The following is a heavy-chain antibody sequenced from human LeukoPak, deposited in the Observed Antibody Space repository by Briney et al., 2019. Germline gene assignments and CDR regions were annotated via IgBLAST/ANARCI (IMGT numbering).Heavy chain of an antibody. D-gene: IGHD3-10*01. CDR1: GFTFSSCG. CDR3: AKDPQHYYGSGSYIDY. CDR2: ISYDGSNK. Sequence: GRSLRLSCAASGFTFSSCGMHWVRQAPGKGLEWVAVISYDGSNKYYADSVKGRFTISRDNSKNTLYLQMNSLRAEDTAVYYCAKDPQHYYGSGSYIDYWGQGTLVTVSS. J-gene: IGHJ4*02. V-gene: IGHV3-30*18.